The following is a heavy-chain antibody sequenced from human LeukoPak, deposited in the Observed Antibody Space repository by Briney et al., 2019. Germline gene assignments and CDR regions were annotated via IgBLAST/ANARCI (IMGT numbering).Heavy chain of an antibody. D-gene: IGHD3-22*01. V-gene: IGHV1-69*10. Sequence: GASVKVSCKASGGTFISYAISWVRQAPGQGLEWMGRIIPIFGIANYAQKFQGRVTITADKSTSTAYMELSSLRSEDTAVYYCARDQDYDSSGPSWFDPWGQGTLVTVSS. CDR1: GGTFISYA. J-gene: IGHJ5*02. CDR2: IIPIFGIA. CDR3: ARDQDYDSSGPSWFDP.